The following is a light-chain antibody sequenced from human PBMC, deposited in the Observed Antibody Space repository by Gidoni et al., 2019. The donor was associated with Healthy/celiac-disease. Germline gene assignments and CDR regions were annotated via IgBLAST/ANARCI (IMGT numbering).Light chain of an antibody. CDR1: QSLLHSNGYNY. V-gene: IGKV2-28*01. Sequence: DIVMTKSPLPLPVTPGEPASISCRSSQSLLHSNGYNYLDWYLQKPGQSPQLLIYLGSNRASGVPDRFSGSGSGTDFTLKISRVEAEDVGVYYCMQALQTPWTFGQGTKVEIK. CDR3: MQALQTPWT. J-gene: IGKJ1*01. CDR2: LGS.